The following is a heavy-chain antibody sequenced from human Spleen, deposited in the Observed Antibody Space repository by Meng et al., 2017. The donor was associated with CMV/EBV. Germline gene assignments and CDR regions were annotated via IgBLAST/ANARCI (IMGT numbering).Heavy chain of an antibody. CDR1: GGSISSSSYY. V-gene: IGHV4-39*07. J-gene: IGHJ6*02. D-gene: IGHD3/OR15-3a*01. CDR3: AREAVFGLGYYGMDV. Sequence: SETLSLTCTVSGGSISSSSYYWAWIRQPPGKGLEWIGSIYHIGRRDYNPSLKSRVTTLVDTSNTQVSLRLSSVTAADTAVYYCAREAVFGLGYYGMDVWGQGTTVTVSS. CDR2: IYHIGRR.